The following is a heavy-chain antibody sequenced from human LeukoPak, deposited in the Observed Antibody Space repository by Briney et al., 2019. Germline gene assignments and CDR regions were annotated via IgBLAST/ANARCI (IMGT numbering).Heavy chain of an antibody. D-gene: IGHD1-26*01. CDR1: GGTFSSYA. J-gene: IGHJ6*03. Sequence: PVKVSCKASGGTFSSYAISWVRQAPGQGLEWMGGIIPIFGTANYAQKFQGRVTITADESTGTAYMELSSLRSEDTAVYYCARDGGSGSYYYMDVWGKGTTVTVSS. V-gene: IGHV1-69*01. CDR2: IIPIFGTA. CDR3: ARDGGSGSYYYMDV.